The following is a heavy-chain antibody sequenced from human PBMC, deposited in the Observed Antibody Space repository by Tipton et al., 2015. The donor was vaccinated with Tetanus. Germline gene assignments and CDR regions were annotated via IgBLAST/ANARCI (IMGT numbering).Heavy chain of an antibody. Sequence: TLSLTCTVSGVSMRNGGFSWSWIRQPPGKGLEWIGYMYHTGGSYYNPSLKSRVTMSVDLSNNQFSLSLRFGSAADTAVYYCARGWSECSSWSCSPFDSWGQGTLVTVSS. D-gene: IGHD2-2*01. CDR1: GVSMRNGGFS. J-gene: IGHJ4*02. CDR2: MYHTGGS. CDR3: ARGWSECSSWSCSPFDS. V-gene: IGHV4-30-2*01.